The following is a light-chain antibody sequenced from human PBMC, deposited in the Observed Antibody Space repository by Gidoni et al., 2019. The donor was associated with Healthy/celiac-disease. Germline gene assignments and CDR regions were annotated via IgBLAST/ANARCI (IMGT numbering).Light chain of an antibody. CDR3: QQSYSTPGT. CDR2: AAS. V-gene: IGKV1-39*01. J-gene: IGKJ2*01. CDR1: QSISSY. Sequence: DIQMTKSPSSLSASVGDRVTITCRASQSISSYLNWYQQKPRKAPKLLIYAASSLQSGVPSRFSGSGAGTDFTLTISRLQPEDFATYYCQQSYSTPGTFGQGTKLEIK.